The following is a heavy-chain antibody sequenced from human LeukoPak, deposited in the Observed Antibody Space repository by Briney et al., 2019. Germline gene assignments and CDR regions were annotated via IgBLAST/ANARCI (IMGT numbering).Heavy chain of an antibody. J-gene: IGHJ4*02. CDR1: GGTFSSYA. V-gene: IGHV1-69*13. CDR3: ARSYSSSARILDY. CDR2: IIPIFGTA. Sequence: ASVKVSCKAFGGTFSSYAISWVRQAPGQGLEWMGGIIPIFGTANYAQKFQGRVTITADESTSTAYMELSSLRSEDTAVYYCARSYSSSARILDYWGQGTLVTVSS. D-gene: IGHD6-13*01.